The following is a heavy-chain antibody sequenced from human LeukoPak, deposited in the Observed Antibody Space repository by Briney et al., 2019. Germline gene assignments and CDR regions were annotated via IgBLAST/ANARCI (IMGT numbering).Heavy chain of an antibody. Sequence: AGGSLRLSCAASGFTVSSNYMSWVRQAPGKGLEWVSVIYSGGSTYYADSVKGRFTISRDNSKNTLYLQMNSLRAEDTAVYYCARSTRLTFDYWGQGTLVTVSS. CDR2: IYSGGST. J-gene: IGHJ4*02. D-gene: IGHD2-2*01. CDR1: GFTVSSNY. CDR3: ARSTRLTFDY. V-gene: IGHV3-53*01.